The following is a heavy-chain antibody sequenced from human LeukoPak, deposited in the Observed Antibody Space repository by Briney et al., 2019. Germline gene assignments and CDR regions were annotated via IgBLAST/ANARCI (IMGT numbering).Heavy chain of an antibody. J-gene: IGHJ5*02. D-gene: IGHD5-24*01. Sequence: ASVKVSCKASGYTFTSYDINWVRQATGQGLEWMGWMNPNSGNTGYAQKFQGRVTMTRDTSTSTLYMELSSLRSEDTAVYYCARDGMATDKNWFDPWGQGTLVTVSS. CDR1: GYTFTSYD. CDR2: MNPNSGNT. CDR3: ARDGMATDKNWFDP. V-gene: IGHV1-8*01.